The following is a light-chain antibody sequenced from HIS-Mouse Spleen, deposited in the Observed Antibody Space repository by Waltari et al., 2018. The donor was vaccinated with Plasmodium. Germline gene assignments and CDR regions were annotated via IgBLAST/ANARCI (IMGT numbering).Light chain of an antibody. CDR1: ALPKKY. Sequence: YELTQPPSVSVSPGQTARITSPGDALPKKYAYWYQQKSGQAPVLVIYEDSKRTSGIPERFSGSSSGTMATLTISGAQVEDEADYYCYSTDSSGNHRVFGGGTKLTVL. V-gene: IGLV3-10*01. J-gene: IGLJ3*02. CDR2: EDS. CDR3: YSTDSSGNHRV.